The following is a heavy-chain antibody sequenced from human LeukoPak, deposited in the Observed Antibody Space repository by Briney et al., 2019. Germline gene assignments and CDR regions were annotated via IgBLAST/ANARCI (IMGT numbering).Heavy chain of an antibody. Sequence: SQTLSLTCAISGDSVSTASNAWYWIRQSPSRGLEWLGRTYYNSKWYTDYAVSVSGRTTINPDTSRNQLSLQLSFVTPEDTAVYYCARGANFALDYWGQGTLVTVSS. V-gene: IGHV6-1*01. J-gene: IGHJ4*02. CDR1: GDSVSTASNA. D-gene: IGHD5-24*01. CDR3: ARGANFALDY. CDR2: TYYNSKWYT.